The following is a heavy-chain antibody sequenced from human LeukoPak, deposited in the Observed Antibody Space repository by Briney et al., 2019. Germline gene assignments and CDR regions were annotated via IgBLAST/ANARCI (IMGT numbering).Heavy chain of an antibody. CDR2: IYPGDSDT. D-gene: IGHD6-13*01. V-gene: IGHV5-51*01. CDR1: GYSFTSYW. J-gene: IGHJ3*02. Sequence: GESLKISCKGSGYSFTSYWIGWVRQMPGKGLEWMGIIYPGDSDTRYSPSFQGQVTISADKSISTAYLQWSSLKASDTAMYYCASRIAAAGAHDAFDIWGQGTMVTVSS. CDR3: ASRIAAAGAHDAFDI.